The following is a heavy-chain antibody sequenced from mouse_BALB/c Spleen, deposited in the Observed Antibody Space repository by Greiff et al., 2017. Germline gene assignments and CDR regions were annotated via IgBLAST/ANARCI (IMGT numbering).Heavy chain of an antibody. CDR2: ISTYYGDA. Sequence: VQLQQSGAELVRPGVSVKISCKGSGYTFTDYAMHWVKQSHAKSLEWIGVISTYYGDASYNQKFKGKATLTVDKSSSTAYMELLSLTSEDSAVYYCSAYYKGVDYWGQGTSVTVSS. D-gene: IGHD2-12*01. CDR1: GYTFTDYA. CDR3: SAYYKGVDY. J-gene: IGHJ4*01. V-gene: IGHV1S137*01.